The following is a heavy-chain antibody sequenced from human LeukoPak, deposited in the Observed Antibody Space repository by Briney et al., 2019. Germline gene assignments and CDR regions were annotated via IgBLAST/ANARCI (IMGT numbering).Heavy chain of an antibody. J-gene: IGHJ4*02. CDR2: ISSSSSYI. CDR1: GFTFSSYA. V-gene: IGHV3-21*01. CDR3: ARGWFGEAPFDY. Sequence: GGSLRLSCAASGFTFSSYAMSWVRQAPGKGLEWVSSISSSSSYIYYADSVKGRFTISRDNAKNSLYLQMNSLRAEDTAVYYCARGWFGEAPFDYWGQGTLVTVSS. D-gene: IGHD3-10*01.